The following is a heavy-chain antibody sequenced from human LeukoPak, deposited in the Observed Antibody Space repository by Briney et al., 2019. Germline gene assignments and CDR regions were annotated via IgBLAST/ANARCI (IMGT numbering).Heavy chain of an antibody. CDR1: GSSISSYY. CDR2: IYYSGST. CDR3: ARVTGDGYNYYYYYYMDV. J-gene: IGHJ6*03. V-gene: IGHV4-59*01. D-gene: IGHD5-24*01. Sequence: SETLSLTCTVSGSSISSYYWSWIRQPPGKGLEWIGYIYYSGSTNYNPSLKSRVTISVDTSKNQFSLKLSSVTAADTAVYYCARVTGDGYNYYYYYYMDVWGKGTTVTISS.